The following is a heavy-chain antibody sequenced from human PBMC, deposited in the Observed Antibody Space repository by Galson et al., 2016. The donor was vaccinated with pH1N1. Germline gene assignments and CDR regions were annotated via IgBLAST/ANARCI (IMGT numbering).Heavy chain of an antibody. V-gene: IGHV4-31*03. CDR3: ARRFFEYLEGRPTDAFDI. J-gene: IGHJ3*02. CDR1: GASVTRDDSY. D-gene: IGHD3-3*01. CDR2: IDNTGST. Sequence: TLSLTCTVSGASVTRDDSYWSWIRQHPGKGLEWIGYIDNTGSTYYRSSLKSRITISVDTSKNQFSLRLSSVTAADTAVYYCARRFFEYLEGRPTDAFDIWGPGTMVTVSS.